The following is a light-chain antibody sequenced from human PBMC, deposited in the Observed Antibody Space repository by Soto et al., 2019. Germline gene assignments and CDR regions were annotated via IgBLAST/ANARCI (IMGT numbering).Light chain of an antibody. CDR1: QGLSSD. J-gene: IGKJ5*01. CDR3: QQRNSDPIT. CDR2: AAS. V-gene: IGKV1-9*01. Sequence: DIQLTQSPSFLSASVGDRVTITCRASQGLSSDLAWYQQKPGKAPKLLIYAASTLQSGVPSRFSGSVSGTEFTSTISRQQHEDFANYYCQQRNSDPITFVQRTRLEIK.